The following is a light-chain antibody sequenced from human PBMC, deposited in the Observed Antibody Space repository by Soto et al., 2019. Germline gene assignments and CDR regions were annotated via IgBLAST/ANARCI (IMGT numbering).Light chain of an antibody. Sequence: DIQMTQAPSTLSASVGDRVTITCRASQSISYWLAWYQQKPGKAPKLLIYDGSNLESGVPSRFSGSGFGTEFTLTISSLQPDDFATYYCQQHTFGQGTKVDIK. CDR3: QQHT. V-gene: IGKV1-5*01. J-gene: IGKJ2*01. CDR2: DGS. CDR1: QSISYW.